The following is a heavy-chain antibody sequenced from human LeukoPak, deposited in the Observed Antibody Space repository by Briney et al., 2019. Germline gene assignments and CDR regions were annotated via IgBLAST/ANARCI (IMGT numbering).Heavy chain of an antibody. CDR1: GYTFTSYG. Sequence: ASVKVSCKASGYTFTSYGISWVRQAPGQGLEWMGWINTKTGNPTYAQAFTGRFVFSLDTSVSTAYLQISSLKAEDTAVYYCARDLAAGDYWGQGTLVTVSS. CDR2: INTKTGNP. V-gene: IGHV7-4-1*02. J-gene: IGHJ4*02. CDR3: ARDLAAGDY.